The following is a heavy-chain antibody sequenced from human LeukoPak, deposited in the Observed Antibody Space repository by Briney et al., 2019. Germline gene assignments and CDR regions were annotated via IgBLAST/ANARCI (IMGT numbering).Heavy chain of an antibody. V-gene: IGHV1-58*01. CDR3: ASGEVGVVYRAGGRYYYYYHAMDV. J-gene: IGHJ6*02. CDR1: GFTFTSSA. CDR2: IVVGSGNT. D-gene: IGHD2-15*01. Sequence: GASVKVSCKASGFTFTSSAVQWVRQARGQRLEWIGWIVVGSGNTNHAQKFQGRVSLTTDTSTSTAYMELRSLRSDDTAVYYCASGEVGVVYRAGGRYYYYYHAMDVWGQGTTVTVSS.